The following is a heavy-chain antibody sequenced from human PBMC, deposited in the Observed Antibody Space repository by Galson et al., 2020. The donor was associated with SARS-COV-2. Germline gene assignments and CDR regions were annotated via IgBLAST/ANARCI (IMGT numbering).Heavy chain of an antibody. CDR2: IYYTGST. J-gene: IGHJ6*02. V-gene: IGHV4-59*08. D-gene: IGHD2-15*01. CDR1: GGSIRSYY. CDR3: ARDTPNDGMDV. Sequence: SETLSLTCTVSGGSIRSYYWSWVRQPPGKGLEWIGNIYYTGSTKYNPALKSRVTISVDTSKNQFSLRLSSVTAADTAVYFCARDTPNDGMDVWGQGTTVTVSS.